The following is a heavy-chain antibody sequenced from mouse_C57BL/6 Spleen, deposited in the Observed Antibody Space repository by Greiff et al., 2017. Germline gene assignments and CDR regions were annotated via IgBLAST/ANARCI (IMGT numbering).Heavy chain of an antibody. CDR1: GYAFSSSW. J-gene: IGHJ2*01. CDR2: IYPGDGDT. Sequence: VQLQQSGPELVKPGASVKISCKASGYAFSSSWMNWVKQRPGKGLEWIGRIYPGDGDTNYNGKFKGKATLTADKSSSTAYMQLSSLTSEDSAVYFCAKGTVVAEYYFDYWGQGTTLTVSS. V-gene: IGHV1-82*01. D-gene: IGHD1-1*01. CDR3: AKGTVVAEYYFDY.